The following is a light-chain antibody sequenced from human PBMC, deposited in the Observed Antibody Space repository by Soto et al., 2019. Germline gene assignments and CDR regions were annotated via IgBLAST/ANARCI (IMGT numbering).Light chain of an antibody. V-gene: IGKV1-9*01. CDR2: SAF. Sequence: DIQLTQSPSFLSASVGDRVTISCRASQGISNYLAWYQQQPGKAPKLLIHSAFTLQSGVPSRFSGSGSGTEFTLTISSLQPEDSATYYCQQRNIYPITFGQGTRLEIK. CDR1: QGISNY. CDR3: QQRNIYPIT. J-gene: IGKJ5*01.